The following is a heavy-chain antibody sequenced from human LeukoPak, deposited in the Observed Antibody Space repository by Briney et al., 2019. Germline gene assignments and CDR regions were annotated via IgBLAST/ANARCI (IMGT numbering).Heavy chain of an antibody. CDR3: ARYYYDAKAFDV. Sequence: GPLRLSCAASGFTVSNNYMTWVRQAPGKGLEWVSVIYSGGRTYYADSVKGRFTIPRHISKNTLYLQMNSLRPEDTAVYYCARYYYDAKAFDVWGQGTMVTVSS. D-gene: IGHD3-22*01. CDR1: GFTVSNNY. V-gene: IGHV3-53*04. CDR2: IYSGGRT. J-gene: IGHJ3*01.